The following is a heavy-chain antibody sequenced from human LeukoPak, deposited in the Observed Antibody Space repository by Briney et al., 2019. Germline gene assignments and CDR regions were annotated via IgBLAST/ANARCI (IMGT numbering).Heavy chain of an antibody. Sequence: GGSLRLSCAASGLTFSNYWMDWVRQAPGKGLEWVANIKQDGSEKNYVDSVKGRFIISRDNAKNSLYLQMNTLRADDTAVYYCARDGFGTGSNWGQGTLATVSS. V-gene: IGHV3-7*03. J-gene: IGHJ4*02. CDR3: ARDGFGTGSN. CDR1: GLTFSNYW. CDR2: IKQDGSEK. D-gene: IGHD3-16*01.